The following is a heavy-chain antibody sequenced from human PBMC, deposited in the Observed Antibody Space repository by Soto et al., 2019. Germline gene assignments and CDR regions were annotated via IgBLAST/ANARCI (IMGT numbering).Heavy chain of an antibody. CDR1: GGSISTYY. D-gene: IGHD3-10*01. V-gene: IGHV4-59*08. CDR2: IYYSGST. J-gene: IGHJ4*02. Sequence: SETLSLTCTVSGGSISTYYWSWIRQPPGKGLEWIGYIYYSGSTNYNPSLKSRVTISVDTSKNQFSLKLNSMTAADTAVYYCSIYYYGSGSTYFSYWGQGTLVTVSA. CDR3: SIYYYGSGSTYFSY.